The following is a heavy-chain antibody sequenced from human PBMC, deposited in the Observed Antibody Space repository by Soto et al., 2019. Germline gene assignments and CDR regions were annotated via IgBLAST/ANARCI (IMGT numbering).Heavy chain of an antibody. V-gene: IGHV3-73*01. D-gene: IGHD6-19*01. Sequence: PGGSLRLSCAASGFTFSGSAMHWVRQASGKGLEWVGRIRSKANSYATAYAASVKGRFTISRDDSKNTAYLQMNSLKTEDTAVYYCTGGYSSGWYKFGRPDWDNWFDPWGQGTLVTVSS. CDR2: IRSKANSYAT. J-gene: IGHJ5*02. CDR1: GFTFSGSA. CDR3: TGGYSSGWYKFGRPDWDNWFDP.